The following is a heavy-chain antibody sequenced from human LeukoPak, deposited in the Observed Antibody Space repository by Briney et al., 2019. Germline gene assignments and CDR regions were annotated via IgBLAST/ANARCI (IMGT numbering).Heavy chain of an antibody. CDR2: INHSGST. Sequence: PSETLSLTCAVYGGSFSGNYWSWIRQPPGKGLEWIGEINHSGSTNYNPSLKSRVTISVDTSKNQFSLKLSSVTAADTAVYYCARVPLGYCSSTSCYRGYFQHWGQGTLVTVSS. CDR1: GGSFSGNY. J-gene: IGHJ1*01. V-gene: IGHV4-34*01. CDR3: ARVPLGYCSSTSCYRGYFQH. D-gene: IGHD2-2*02.